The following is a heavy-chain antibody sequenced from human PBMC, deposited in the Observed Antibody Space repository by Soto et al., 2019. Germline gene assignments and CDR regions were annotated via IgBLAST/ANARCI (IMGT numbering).Heavy chain of an antibody. CDR3: ARNGEPRNYDAKDV. Sequence: GGSLRLSCAASGFTFSNYEMNWVRQAPGKGLEWVSYITSSGSTIYYADSVKGRFTISRDNAKNSLFLQMNSLRAEDTAIYYCARNGEPRNYDAKDVWGRGTTVIGSS. V-gene: IGHV3-48*03. D-gene: IGHD3-10*01. CDR1: GFTFSNYE. CDR2: ITSSGSTI. J-gene: IGHJ6*02.